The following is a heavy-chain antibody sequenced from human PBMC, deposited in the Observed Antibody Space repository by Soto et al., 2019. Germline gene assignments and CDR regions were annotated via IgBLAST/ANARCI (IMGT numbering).Heavy chain of an antibody. D-gene: IGHD6-13*01. J-gene: IGHJ6*02. Sequence: GGSLRLSCAASGFTFSSYAMHWFRQAPGKGLEWVAVISYDGSNKYYADSVKGRFTISRDNSKNTLYLQMNSMRAEDTAVYYCARVPAAAGHDYYYYGMDVWGQGTTVTVSS. CDR3: ARVPAAAGHDYYYYGMDV. V-gene: IGHV3-30-3*01. CDR2: ISYDGSNK. CDR1: GFTFSSYA.